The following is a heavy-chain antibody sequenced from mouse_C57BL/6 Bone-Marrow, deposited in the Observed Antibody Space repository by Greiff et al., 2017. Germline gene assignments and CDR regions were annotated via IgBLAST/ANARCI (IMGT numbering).Heavy chain of an antibody. CDR2: IDPDTGGT. D-gene: IGHD2-3*01. CDR3: TRDGGWLRIYYAMDY. J-gene: IGHJ4*01. Sequence: VQLQQSGAELVRPGASVTLSCKASGYTFTDYDMHWVKQTPVHGLEWIGAIDPDTGGTAYNQKFKGKAILTADKSSSTAYMELRSLTSEDSAVYYCTRDGGWLRIYYAMDYWGQGTSVTVSS. V-gene: IGHV1-15*01. CDR1: GYTFTDYD.